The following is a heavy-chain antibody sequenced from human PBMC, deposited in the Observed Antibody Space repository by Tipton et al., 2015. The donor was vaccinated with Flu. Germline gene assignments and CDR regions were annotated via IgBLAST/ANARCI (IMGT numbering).Heavy chain of an antibody. CDR2: IFYTGNT. CDR1: GGSISDYY. D-gene: IGHD6-13*01. Sequence: TLSLTCSLSGGSISDYYYTWIRQPPGKGLEWIGSIFYTGNTDYSPSLKSRVTISVDTSKNQFSLKLSSVTAADTAVYYCARDLGSSGSFDYWGQGTLVTVSS. V-gene: IGHV4-59*13. CDR3: ARDLGSSGSFDY. J-gene: IGHJ4*02.